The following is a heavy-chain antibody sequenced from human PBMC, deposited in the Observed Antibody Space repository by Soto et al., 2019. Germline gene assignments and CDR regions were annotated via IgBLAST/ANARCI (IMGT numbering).Heavy chain of an antibody. CDR1: GGSISSSSYY. Sequence: SETLSLTCTVSGGSISSSSYYWGWIRQPPGKGLEWIGSIYYSGSTYYNPSLKSRVTISVDTSKNQFSLKLSSVTAADTAVYYCARHGVIGSSWYLLDCWGQGTLVTVSS. CDR3: ARHGVIGSSWYLLDC. J-gene: IGHJ4*02. D-gene: IGHD6-13*01. V-gene: IGHV4-39*01. CDR2: IYYSGST.